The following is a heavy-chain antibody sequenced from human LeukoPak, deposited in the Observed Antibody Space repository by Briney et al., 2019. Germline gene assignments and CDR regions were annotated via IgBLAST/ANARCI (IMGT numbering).Heavy chain of an antibody. Sequence: PGGSLRLSCAASGFTSSSYAMSWVRQAPGRGLEWVSAITDSAGSTYYADSVKGRFTMSRDISKNTVYLQMNSLRVEDTAVYYCACSQVGSYDYWGQGTLVTVSS. V-gene: IGHV3-23*01. J-gene: IGHJ4*02. D-gene: IGHD3-16*01. CDR3: ACSQVGSYDY. CDR2: ITDSAGST. CDR1: GFTSSSYA.